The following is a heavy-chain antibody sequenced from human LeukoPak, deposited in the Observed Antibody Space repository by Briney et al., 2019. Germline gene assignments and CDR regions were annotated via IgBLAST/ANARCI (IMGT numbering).Heavy chain of an antibody. D-gene: IGHD6-13*01. CDR2: ISAYNGNT. V-gene: IGHV1-18*01. Sequence: ASVKVSCKASGYTFTSYGISWVRQAPGQGLEWMGWISAYNGNTNYAQKLQGRVTMTRNTSISTAYMELSSLRSEDTAVYYCARGGGSSWALDYWGQGTLVTVSS. CDR3: ARGGGSSWALDY. CDR1: GYTFTSYG. J-gene: IGHJ4*02.